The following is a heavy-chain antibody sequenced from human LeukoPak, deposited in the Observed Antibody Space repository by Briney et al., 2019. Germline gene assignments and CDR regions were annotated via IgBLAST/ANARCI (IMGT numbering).Heavy chain of an antibody. Sequence: SETLSLTCTVSGGSISSGGYYWSWIRQPPGKGLEWIGYIYHSGSTYYNPSLKSRVTISVDTSKNQFSLKLSSVTAADTAVYYCARAFEYSSSRVGAYFDLWGRGTLVTVSS. CDR2: IYHSGST. V-gene: IGHV4-30-2*01. CDR3: ARAFEYSSSRVGAYFDL. D-gene: IGHD6-6*01. J-gene: IGHJ2*01. CDR1: GGSISSGGYY.